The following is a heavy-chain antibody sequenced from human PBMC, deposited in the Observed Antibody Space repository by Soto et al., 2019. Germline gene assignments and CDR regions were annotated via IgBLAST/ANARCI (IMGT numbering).Heavy chain of an antibody. V-gene: IGHV4-59*01. D-gene: IGHD1-26*01. Sequence: SETLSLTCSVSGGSISSYYWSWIRQPPGKGLEWIAYIHNSGSTNYDPSLKSRVTTSLDTSKNQFSLKLSSVTAADTAVYYCAGSGGSYYFNYWGQGTPVTVSS. CDR3: AGSGGSYYFNY. CDR2: IHNSGST. CDR1: GGSISSYY. J-gene: IGHJ4*02.